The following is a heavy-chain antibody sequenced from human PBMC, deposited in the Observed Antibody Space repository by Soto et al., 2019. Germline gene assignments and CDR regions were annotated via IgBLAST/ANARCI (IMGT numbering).Heavy chain of an antibody. D-gene: IGHD7-27*01. CDR3: ARDPKTSGGQHWAFNYFDS. V-gene: IGHV3-30-3*01. CDR1: GFSFSISP. Sequence: QVQLVESGGGVVQPGRSLRLSCAASGFSFSISPMHWVRQAPGKGPEWVALISYDGTNKFYADSVKRRFTISRDNSKSTLYLQVASLRPEDAAVYYCARDPKTSGGQHWAFNYFDSWGQGTLVTVSS. J-gene: IGHJ4*02. CDR2: ISYDGTNK.